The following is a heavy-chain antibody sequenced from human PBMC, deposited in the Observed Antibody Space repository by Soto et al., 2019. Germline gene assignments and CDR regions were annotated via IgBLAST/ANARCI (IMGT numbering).Heavy chain of an antibody. Sequence: ASVKVSCKASGYLFTAYSMHWVRLAPGQGLEWMGVVNPSGGSTKYAQNFQGRVTMTRDNSITTAYMELSSLRSEDTAVYFCVRAPLDYYSADYFDNWGQGTLVTVSS. CDR2: VNPSGGST. CDR3: VRAPLDYYSADYFDN. V-gene: IGHV1-46*01. D-gene: IGHD2-21*01. CDR1: GYLFTAYS. J-gene: IGHJ4*02.